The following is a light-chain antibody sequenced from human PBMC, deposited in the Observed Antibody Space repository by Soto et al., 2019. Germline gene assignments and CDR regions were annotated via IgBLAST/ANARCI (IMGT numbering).Light chain of an antibody. CDR2: GAS. V-gene: IGKV3-15*01. Sequence: EVVITQSPATRSVSPGERATLSCRASETVATNLAWYQQKPGQAPRLLISGASTRAAGISDRFRGSGSGTEFTLTISSLRSEDSAIYYCQQYFEWPPMTFGQGTKVDIK. CDR3: QQYFEWPPMT. J-gene: IGKJ1*01. CDR1: ETVATN.